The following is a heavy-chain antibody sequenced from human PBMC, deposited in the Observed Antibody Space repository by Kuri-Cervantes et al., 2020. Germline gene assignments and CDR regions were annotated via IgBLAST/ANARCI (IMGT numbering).Heavy chain of an antibody. Sequence: GGSLRLSCAASGFTFDDYAMHWIRQAPGKGLEWVSGISWNSGRIGYADSVKGRFTISRDNAKNSLYLQMNSLRAEDTALYYCAKDIMGGGYSAGSFSTHFDYWGQGTVVTVSS. CDR1: GFTFDDYA. CDR2: ISWNSGRI. CDR3: AKDIMGGGYSAGSFSTHFDY. D-gene: IGHD6-19*01. J-gene: IGHJ4*02. V-gene: IGHV3-9*01.